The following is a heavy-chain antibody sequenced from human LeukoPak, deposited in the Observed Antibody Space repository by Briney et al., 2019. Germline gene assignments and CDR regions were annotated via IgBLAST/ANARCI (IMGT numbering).Heavy chain of an antibody. Sequence: GMSLRLSCAASGFTFRRHGMHWVRQAPGKGLDWVAVIWADGSITHHAESVKGRFTISRDNSKNTLYLQMNSLRAEDTAVYYCAKPPHYCSSTSCYMVQHWGQGTLVTVSS. D-gene: IGHD2-2*02. V-gene: IGHV3-33*06. J-gene: IGHJ1*01. CDR3: AKPPHYCSSTSCYMVQH. CDR1: GFTFRRHG. CDR2: IWADGSIT.